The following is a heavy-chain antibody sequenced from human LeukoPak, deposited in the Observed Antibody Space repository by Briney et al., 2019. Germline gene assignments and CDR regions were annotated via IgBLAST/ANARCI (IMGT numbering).Heavy chain of an antibody. CDR3: ARDRDTAIIYYFDY. CDR1: GYTFTGYY. D-gene: IGHD5-18*01. V-gene: IGHV1-2*02. Sequence: ASVKVSCKAPGYTFTGYYMHWVRQAPGQGLEWMGWINPNSGGTNYAQKFQGRVTMTRDTSISTAYMELSRLRSDDTAVYYCARDRDTAIIYYFDYWGQGTLVTVSS. J-gene: IGHJ4*02. CDR2: INPNSGGT.